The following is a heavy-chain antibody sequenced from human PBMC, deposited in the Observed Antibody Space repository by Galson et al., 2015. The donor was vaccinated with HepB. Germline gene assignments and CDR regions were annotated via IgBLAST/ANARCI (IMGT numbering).Heavy chain of an antibody. CDR2: ISGSGGST. V-gene: IGHV3-23*01. CDR1: GFTFSSYA. Sequence: SLRLSCAASGFTFSSYAMSWVRQAPGKGLEWVSAISGSGGSTYYADSVKGRFTISRDNSKNTLYLQMNSLRAEDTAVYYCAKGDLGYCSGGSCYPGLGGGYYFDYWGQGILVTVSS. D-gene: IGHD2-15*01. CDR3: AKGDLGYCSGGSCYPGLGGGYYFDY. J-gene: IGHJ4*02.